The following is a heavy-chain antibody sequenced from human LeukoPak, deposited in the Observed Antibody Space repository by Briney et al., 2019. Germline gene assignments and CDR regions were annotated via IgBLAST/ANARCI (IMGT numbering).Heavy chain of an antibody. Sequence: KPSETLSLTCTVSGGSISNNNYYWGWIRQPPGKGLEWIGTIYYNGNTFYNLSLKSRVTISVDTSKNQFSLKLSSVTAADTAVYYCARVPRGSTVGTLPYFYYYMDVWGKGTTVIVSS. CDR3: ARVPRGSTVGTLPYFYYYMDV. CDR2: IYYNGNT. D-gene: IGHD1-26*01. V-gene: IGHV4-39*07. CDR1: GGSISNNNYY. J-gene: IGHJ6*03.